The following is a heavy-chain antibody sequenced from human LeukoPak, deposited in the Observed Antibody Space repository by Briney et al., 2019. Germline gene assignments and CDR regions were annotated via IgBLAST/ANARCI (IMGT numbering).Heavy chain of an antibody. J-gene: IGHJ4*02. Sequence: GGSLRLSCAATGFTFSNYAIHWGRQAPGKGLEWVAFMSDDGSRQHYADSVKGRFTISRDNSKNTLNLQMNSLRAEDTAVYYCVKDRTGTYTLDYWGQGTLVTVSS. V-gene: IGHV3-30-3*01. CDR3: VKDRTGTYTLDY. CDR1: GFTFSNYA. CDR2: MSDDGSRQ. D-gene: IGHD3-10*01.